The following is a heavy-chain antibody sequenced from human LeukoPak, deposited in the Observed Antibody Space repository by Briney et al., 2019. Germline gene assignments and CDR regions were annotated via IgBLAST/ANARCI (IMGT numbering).Heavy chain of an antibody. CDR2: IYYSGST. CDR1: GGSISSYY. V-gene: IGHV4-59*01. J-gene: IGHJ4*02. Sequence: SETLSLTCTVSGGSISSYYRSWIRQPPGKGLEWIGYIYYSGSTNYNPSLKSRVTISVDTSKNQFSLKLSSVTAADTAVYYCARRRVLITIFGVVIGTYFDYWGQGTLVTVSS. D-gene: IGHD3-3*01. CDR3: ARRRVLITIFGVVIGTYFDY.